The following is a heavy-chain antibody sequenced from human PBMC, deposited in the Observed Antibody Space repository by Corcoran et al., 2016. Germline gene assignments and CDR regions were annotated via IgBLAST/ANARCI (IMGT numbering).Heavy chain of an antibody. D-gene: IGHD3-10*01. J-gene: IGHJ3*02. CDR3: AWGQLRGGGEDAFDI. CDR1: GYTFTSYY. CDR2: INPSCGST. Sequence: QVQLVQSGAEVKKPGASVKVSCKASGYTFTSYYMHWVRQAPGQGLEWMGIINPSCGSTSYAQKFQGRVTMTRDTSTSTVYMELSSLRSEDTAVYYCAWGQLRGGGEDAFDIWGQGTMVTVSS. V-gene: IGHV1-46*01.